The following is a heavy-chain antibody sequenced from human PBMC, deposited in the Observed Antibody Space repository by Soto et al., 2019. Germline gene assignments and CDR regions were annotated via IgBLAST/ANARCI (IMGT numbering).Heavy chain of an antibody. CDR2: IYYSGST. CDR3: ARCRRVQYPPDY. J-gene: IGHJ4*02. D-gene: IGHD4-4*01. V-gene: IGHV4-31*03. Sequence: QVQLQESGPGLVKPSQTLSLTCTVSGGSISSGGYYWSWIRQHPGKGLEWIGYIYYSGSTYYNPSLKSRVTKALDPSKNQFSLKLSSVTAADTAVYYCARCRRVQYPPDYWGQGTLVTVSS. CDR1: GGSISSGGYY.